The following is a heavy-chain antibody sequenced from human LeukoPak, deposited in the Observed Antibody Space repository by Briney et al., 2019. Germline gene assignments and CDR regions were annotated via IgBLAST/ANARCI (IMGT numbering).Heavy chain of an antibody. Sequence: PSETLSLTCAVYGGSFSGYYWSWIRQPPGKGLEWIGYIYYSGSTNYNPSLKSRVTISVDTSKNQFSLKLSSVTAADTAVYYCARAGGAMVTFDYRGQGTLVTVSS. D-gene: IGHD5-18*01. V-gene: IGHV4-59*01. CDR3: ARAGGAMVTFDY. J-gene: IGHJ4*02. CDR2: IYYSGST. CDR1: GGSFSGYY.